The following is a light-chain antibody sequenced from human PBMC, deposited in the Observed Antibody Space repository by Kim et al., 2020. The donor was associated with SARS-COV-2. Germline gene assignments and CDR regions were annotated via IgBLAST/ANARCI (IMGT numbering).Light chain of an antibody. Sequence: RVTTSGTVSRSNFGAGYDVHWYQQLPGTAPKLLIYGNSKRPSGVPDRFSGSKSGTSASLAITGLQAEDEADYYCQSYDSSLSGSVFGGGTQLTVL. CDR3: QSYDSSLSGSV. V-gene: IGLV1-40*01. CDR2: GNS. J-gene: IGLJ3*02. CDR1: RSNFGAGYD.